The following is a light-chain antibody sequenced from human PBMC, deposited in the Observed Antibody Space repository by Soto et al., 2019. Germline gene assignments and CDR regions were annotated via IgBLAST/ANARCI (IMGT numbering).Light chain of an antibody. CDR3: QQYHSYPWT. CDR1: QSISSW. J-gene: IGKJ1*01. CDR2: KAS. V-gene: IGKV1-5*03. Sequence: DIQMTHSPSTLSACVGDRVTITCRASQSISSWLAWYQQKPGKAPKLLIYKASSLETGVPSRFSGSGSGTEITLTISSLEPDDFATYYRQQYHSYPWTFGQGTKVDNK.